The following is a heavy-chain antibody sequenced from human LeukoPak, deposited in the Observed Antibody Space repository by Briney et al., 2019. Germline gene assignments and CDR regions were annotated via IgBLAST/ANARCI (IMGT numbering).Heavy chain of an antibody. Sequence: SVKVSCKASGGTFSSYAISWVRQAPGQGLEWMGGIIPIFGTANYAQKFQGRVTITADESTSTAYMELSSLRSEDTAVYYCARDAKTYYYDSSGYYGPFDYWGQGTLVTVSS. V-gene: IGHV1-69*13. D-gene: IGHD3-22*01. J-gene: IGHJ4*02. CDR3: ARDAKTYYYDSSGYYGPFDY. CDR1: GGTFSSYA. CDR2: IIPIFGTA.